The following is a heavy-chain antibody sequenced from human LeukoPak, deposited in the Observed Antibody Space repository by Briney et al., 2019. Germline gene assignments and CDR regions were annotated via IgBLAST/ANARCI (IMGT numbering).Heavy chain of an antibody. CDR1: GGSISTYY. Sequence: SETLSLTCTVSGGSISTYYWTWIRQPAGKGLEWIGRIYTSGSTNYNPSLKSRVTMSIDTSKNQFSLKLSSVTAADTAVYYCVRESGNYGSGDYYDHYWGQGTLVTVSS. CDR3: VRESGNYGSGDYYDHY. V-gene: IGHV4-4*07. D-gene: IGHD3-10*01. CDR2: IYTSGST. J-gene: IGHJ4*02.